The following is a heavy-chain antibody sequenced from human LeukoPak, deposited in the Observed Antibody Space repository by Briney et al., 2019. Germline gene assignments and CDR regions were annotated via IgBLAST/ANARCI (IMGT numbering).Heavy chain of an antibody. V-gene: IGHV4-59*01. J-gene: IGHJ3*02. CDR2: IYYSGST. D-gene: IGHD3-22*01. Sequence: SETLSLTCTVSGGSISSYYWSWIRQPPGKGLEWIGYIYYSGSTNYNPSLKSRVTISVDTSKNQFSLKLSSVTAADTAVYYCARDYLVYDSSGWSAFDIWGRGTMVTVSS. CDR1: GGSISSYY. CDR3: ARDYLVYDSSGWSAFDI.